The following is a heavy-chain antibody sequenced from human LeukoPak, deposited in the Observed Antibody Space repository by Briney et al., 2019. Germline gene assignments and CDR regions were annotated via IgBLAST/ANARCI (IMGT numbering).Heavy chain of an antibody. V-gene: IGHV3-21*01. J-gene: IGHJ6*03. CDR2: ISSSSSYI. CDR3: AKDPNFYDSSGYYYYYYYYMDV. D-gene: IGHD3-22*01. CDR1: GFTFSSYS. Sequence: PGGSLRLSCAASGFTFSSYSMNWVRQAPGKGLEWVSSISSSSSYIYYADSVKGRFTISRDNAKNSLYLQMNSLRAEDTAVYYCAKDPNFYDSSGYYYYYYYYMDVWGKGTTVTISS.